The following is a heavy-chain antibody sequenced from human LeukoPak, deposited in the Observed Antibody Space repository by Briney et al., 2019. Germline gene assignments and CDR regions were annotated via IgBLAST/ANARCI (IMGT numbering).Heavy chain of an antibody. J-gene: IGHJ3*02. CDR2: IKQDGSEK. Sequence: GGSLRLSCAASGFTFSTYWMSWVRQAPGKGLEWVANIKQDGSEKYYVDSVKGRFTISRDNAKNSLYLQMNSLRAEDTAVYYCAREPKGSGWPRDIFDIWGQGTMVTVSS. D-gene: IGHD6-19*01. CDR3: AREPKGSGWPRDIFDI. V-gene: IGHV3-7*01. CDR1: GFTFSTYW.